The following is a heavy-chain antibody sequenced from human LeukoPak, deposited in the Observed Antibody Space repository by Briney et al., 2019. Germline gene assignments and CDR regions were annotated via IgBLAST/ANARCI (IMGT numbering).Heavy chain of an antibody. CDR3: ARSRSGYSYGGFEP. V-gene: IGHV5-51*03. Sequence: GEPLQFSCKGSGYSFTGYWIAWVRQMPAKGLEWMLLIYPGDSETSDSPSFRGHVTISADKSIRPSYLQWSSLKASDTAMYYCARSRSGYSYGGFEPWGKGTLVTVS. J-gene: IGHJ5*02. CDR2: IYPGDSET. D-gene: IGHD5-18*01. CDR1: GYSFTGYW.